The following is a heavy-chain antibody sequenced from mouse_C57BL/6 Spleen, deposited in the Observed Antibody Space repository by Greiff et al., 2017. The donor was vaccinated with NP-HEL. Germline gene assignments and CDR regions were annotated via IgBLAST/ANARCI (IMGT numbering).Heavy chain of an antibody. V-gene: IGHV5-6*01. CDR3: ARQELRRAMDY. CDR1: GFTFSSYG. CDR2: ISSGGSYT. Sequence: EVNVVESGGDLVKPGGSLKLSCAASGFTFSSYGMSWVRQTPDKRLEWVATISSGGSYTYYPDSVKGRFTISRDNAKNTLYLQMSSLKSEDTAMYYCARQELRRAMDYWGQGTSVTVSS. D-gene: IGHD2-4*01. J-gene: IGHJ4*01.